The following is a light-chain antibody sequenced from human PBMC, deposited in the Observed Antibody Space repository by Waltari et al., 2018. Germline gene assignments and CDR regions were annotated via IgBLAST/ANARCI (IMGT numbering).Light chain of an antibody. CDR2: EVI. J-gene: IGLJ1*01. CDR1: NSDAGTYHR. V-gene: IGLV2-18*02. CDR3: SSYTSSSTYV. Sequence: QSALTQPPSVSGSPGQSVTISCTGTNSDAGTYHRSSWYHQPPATAPQPIIYEVIRRPSGVPDRLSGSKSGNTASLTISGLQADDAADYYCSSYTSSSTYVFGTGTKVTVL.